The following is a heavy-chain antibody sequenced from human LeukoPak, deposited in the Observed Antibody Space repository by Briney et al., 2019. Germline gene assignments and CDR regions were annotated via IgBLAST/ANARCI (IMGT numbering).Heavy chain of an antibody. CDR2: IYDNGST. CDR1: GGSISRSNW. CDR3: ASPRAERSTWYVVDY. V-gene: IGHV4-4*02. D-gene: IGHD6-13*01. J-gene: IGHJ4*02. Sequence: PSETLSLTCAVSGGSISRSNWWSWVRQSPGKGLEWIGEIYDNGSTNYNPSLKSRVTISVDKSKNQFSLKLSSVTAADTAVYYCASPRAERSTWYVVDYWGQGTLVTVSA.